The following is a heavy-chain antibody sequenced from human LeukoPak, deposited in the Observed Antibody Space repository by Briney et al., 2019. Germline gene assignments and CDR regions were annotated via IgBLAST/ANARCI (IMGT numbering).Heavy chain of an antibody. CDR3: ARDRHGSGSAHSFDP. Sequence: SETPSLTCTVSGGSINNYYWSWIRQPPGKGLEWIAYIYSSGSTNYNPSLKSRVTISVDTSKNQFSLKLTSVTAADTAVYYCARDRHGSGSAHSFDPWGQGILVTVSS. D-gene: IGHD3-10*01. CDR1: GGSINNYY. V-gene: IGHV4-59*01. J-gene: IGHJ5*02. CDR2: IYSSGST.